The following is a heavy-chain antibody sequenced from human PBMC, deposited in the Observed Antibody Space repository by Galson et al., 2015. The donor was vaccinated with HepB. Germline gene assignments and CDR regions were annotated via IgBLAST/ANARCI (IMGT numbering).Heavy chain of an antibody. CDR1: GYTFTSYG. J-gene: IGHJ6*02. Sequence: SVKVSCKASGYTFTSYGISWVRQAPGQGLEWMGWISAYNGNTNYAQKLQGRVTMTTDTSTSTAYMELRSLRSDDTAVYYCARGLTPPIVVVPAATPGDYGMDVWGQGTTVTVSS. CDR2: ISAYNGNT. CDR3: ARGLTPPIVVVPAATPGDYGMDV. D-gene: IGHD2-2*01. V-gene: IGHV1-18*04.